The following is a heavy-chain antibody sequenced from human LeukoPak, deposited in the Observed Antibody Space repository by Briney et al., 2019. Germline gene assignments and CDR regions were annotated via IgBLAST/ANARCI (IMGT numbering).Heavy chain of an antibody. CDR1: GFSFSEYS. Sequence: LPGGSLRLSCVGSGFSFSEYSMNWVRQSPGKGLEWISYITSRSAFTYFAGSVKGRFTISRDDARNSVYLHLNALRVDDTAVYYCARDLTSAYWSPGGYYYYMDVWGKGTAVTVSS. CDR2: ITSRSAFT. V-gene: IGHV3-48*01. CDR3: ARDLTSAYWSPGGYYYYMDV. J-gene: IGHJ6*03. D-gene: IGHD3-16*01.